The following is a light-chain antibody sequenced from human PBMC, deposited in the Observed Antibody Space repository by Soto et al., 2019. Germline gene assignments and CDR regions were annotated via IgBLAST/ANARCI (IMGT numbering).Light chain of an antibody. Sequence: DIQMTQSPSTLSASVGDRVTITCRASQSTGGWLAWFQQKPGKAPKLLIYDASNLQSGVPRRFSGSGAGTEFTLTISGLQPDDFASYYCQQYSAYPYTFGQGTKVEI. V-gene: IGKV1-5*01. J-gene: IGKJ2*01. CDR2: DAS. CDR1: QSTGGW. CDR3: QQYSAYPYT.